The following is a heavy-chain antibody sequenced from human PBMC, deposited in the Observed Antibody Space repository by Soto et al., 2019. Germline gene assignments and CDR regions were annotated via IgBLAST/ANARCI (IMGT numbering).Heavy chain of an antibody. CDR3: ASPLFSYGSNYYYYGIDV. J-gene: IGHJ6*02. V-gene: IGHV1-69*13. Sequence: SVKVSFKASGGTFSSYAISWVRQAPGQGLEWMGGIIPIFGTANYAQKFQGRVTITADESTSTAYMELSSLRSEDTAVYYCASPLFSYGSNYYYYGIDVRAQRTTVTGSS. CDR2: IIPIFGTA. D-gene: IGHD5-18*01. CDR1: GGTFSSYA.